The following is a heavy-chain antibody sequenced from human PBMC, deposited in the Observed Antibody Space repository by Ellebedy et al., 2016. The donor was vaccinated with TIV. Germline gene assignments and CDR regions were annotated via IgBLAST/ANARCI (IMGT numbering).Heavy chain of an antibody. CDR2: IKQDGSEK. CDR3: ARGVAVAGTIRG. D-gene: IGHD6-19*01. J-gene: IGHJ4*02. Sequence: GESLKISCAASGFTFSSYWMSWVRQAPGKGLEWVANIKQDGSEKYYVDSVKGRFTISRDNAKNSLYLQMNSLRAEDTAVYYCARGVAVAGTIRGWGQGTLVTVSS. V-gene: IGHV3-7*01. CDR1: GFTFSSYW.